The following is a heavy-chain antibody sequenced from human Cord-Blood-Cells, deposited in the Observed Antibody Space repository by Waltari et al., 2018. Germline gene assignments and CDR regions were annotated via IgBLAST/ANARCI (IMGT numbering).Heavy chain of an antibody. CDR2: IYPGDSDT. D-gene: IGHD3-22*01. V-gene: IGHV5-51*01. CDR3: ARHRYYYDSSGYCDY. J-gene: IGHJ4*02. Sequence: EVQLVQSGAEVKKPGESLKISCKGSGYSFTSYWIGWVRQMPGKGLEWMGIIYPGDSDTRYSQSFQGQVTISADKSISTAYLQWSSLKASDTAMYYCARHRYYYDSSGYCDYWGQGTLVTVSS. CDR1: GYSFTSYW.